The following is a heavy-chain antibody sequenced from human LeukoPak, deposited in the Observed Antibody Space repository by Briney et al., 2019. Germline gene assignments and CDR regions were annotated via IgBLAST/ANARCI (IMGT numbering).Heavy chain of an antibody. CDR1: GGSFSGYY. J-gene: IGHJ4*02. CDR3: ARGVAARPLVDYFDY. D-gene: IGHD6-6*01. CDR2: INHSGST. Sequence: PSETLSLTCAVYGGSFSGYYWSWIRQPPGKGLEWIGEINHSGSTNYNPSLKSRVTISVDTSKNQFSLKLSSVTAADTAVYYCARGVAARPLVDYFDYWGQGTLVTVSS. V-gene: IGHV4-34*01.